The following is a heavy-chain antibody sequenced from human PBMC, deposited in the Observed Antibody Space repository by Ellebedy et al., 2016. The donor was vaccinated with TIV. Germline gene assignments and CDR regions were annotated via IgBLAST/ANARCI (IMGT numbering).Heavy chain of an antibody. J-gene: IGHJ2*01. V-gene: IGHV3-11*04. CDR2: MNSGATTI. D-gene: IGHD5-24*01. CDR1: GFHFSDYY. CDR3: ARGFGWRWLQFYTRQPDSHWYFDL. Sequence: GGSLRLSCAASGFHFSDYYMSWIRQAPGKGLDWISYMNSGATTIYYADSVKGRFTISRDNAKNSLYLQMNSLRAEDTAVYYCARGFGWRWLQFYTRQPDSHWYFDLWGRGTLVTVSS.